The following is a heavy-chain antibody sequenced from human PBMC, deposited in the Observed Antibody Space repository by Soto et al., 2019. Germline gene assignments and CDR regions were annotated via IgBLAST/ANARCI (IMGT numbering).Heavy chain of an antibody. CDR3: ARAVGPRGLNDAFDV. Sequence: ASVKVSCKASGYTFIDHYIHWVRQAPGQGLEWMGWITPNSGATKYAQKFQGRVTMTRDASINTAYVDVTGLTFDDTAVYFCARAVGPRGLNDAFDVWGQGTLVTVSS. J-gene: IGHJ3*01. CDR1: GYTFIDHY. V-gene: IGHV1-2*02. D-gene: IGHD3-22*01. CDR2: ITPNSGAT.